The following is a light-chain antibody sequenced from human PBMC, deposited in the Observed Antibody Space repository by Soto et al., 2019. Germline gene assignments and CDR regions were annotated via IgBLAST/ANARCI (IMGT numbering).Light chain of an antibody. CDR3: SSYTSSSTLGV. J-gene: IGLJ1*01. CDR2: EVS. CDR1: SSDVGGYNY. Sequence: QSALTQPASVSGSPGQSITISCTGTSSDVGGYNYVSWYQQHPGKAPKLMIYEVSNRPSGVSNRFAGSKSGNTASLTISGLPAEDEADYYCSSYTSSSTLGVFGTGTKLTVL. V-gene: IGLV2-14*01.